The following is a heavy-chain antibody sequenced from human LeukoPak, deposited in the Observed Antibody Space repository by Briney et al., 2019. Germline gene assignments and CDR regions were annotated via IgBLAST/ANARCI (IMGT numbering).Heavy chain of an antibody. CDR1: GFTFSSYS. V-gene: IGHV3-21*01. Sequence: PGGSLRLSCTASGFTFSSYSLNWVRQAPGKGLEWVSSVVKGRFTISRDNAKNSLYLQMSSLRVEDTAIYYCASSIGHLQDWGQGTLVTVSS. CDR3: ASSIGHLQD. D-gene: IGHD2-21*01. J-gene: IGHJ1*01. CDR2: V.